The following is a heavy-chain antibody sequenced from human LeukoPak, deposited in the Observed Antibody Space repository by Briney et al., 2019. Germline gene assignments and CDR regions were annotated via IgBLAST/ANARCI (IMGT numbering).Heavy chain of an antibody. Sequence: GGSLRLSCAASGITFSTYAMSWVRQAPGKGLEWVSAISGSGGTTYYADSVKGRFTISRDNSKNTLYLQMNSLRAEDTAVYYCAKPTTGPDYWGQGTLVTVSS. CDR3: AKPTTGPDY. CDR1: GITFSTYA. CDR2: ISGSGGTT. V-gene: IGHV3-23*01. J-gene: IGHJ4*02. D-gene: IGHD1-1*01.